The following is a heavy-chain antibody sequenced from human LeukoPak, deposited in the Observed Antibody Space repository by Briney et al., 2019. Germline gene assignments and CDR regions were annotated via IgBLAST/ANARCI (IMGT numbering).Heavy chain of an antibody. D-gene: IGHD3-22*01. V-gene: IGHV4-61*02. J-gene: IGHJ5*02. Sequence: SQTLSLTCTVSGGSISSGSYYWSWIRQPAGKGLEWIGRIYTSGSTNYNPSLKSRVTISVDTSKNQFSLKLSSVTAADTAVYYCARGLHYDSSEDWFDPWGQGTLVTASS. CDR1: GGSISSGSYY. CDR2: IYTSGST. CDR3: ARGLHYDSSEDWFDP.